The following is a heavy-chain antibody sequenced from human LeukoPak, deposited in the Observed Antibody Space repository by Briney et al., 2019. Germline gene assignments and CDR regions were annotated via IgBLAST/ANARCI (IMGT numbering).Heavy chain of an antibody. CDR3: ARVGYSYGSSFDY. CDR1: GGSISSSSYY. V-gene: IGHV4-39*07. D-gene: IGHD5-18*01. J-gene: IGHJ4*02. Sequence: PSETLSLTCTVSGGSISSSSYYWGWIRQPPGKGLEWIGSIYHSGSTNYNPSLKSRVTISVDKSKNQFSLKLSSVTAADTAVYYCARVGYSYGSSFDYWGQGTLVTVSS. CDR2: IYHSGST.